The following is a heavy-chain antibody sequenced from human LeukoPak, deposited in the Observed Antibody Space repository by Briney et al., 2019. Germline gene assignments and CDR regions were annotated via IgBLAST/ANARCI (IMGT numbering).Heavy chain of an antibody. J-gene: IGHJ4*02. V-gene: IGHV1-2*02. CDR3: ARDLGEYSSSSGDY. CDR2: INPNSGGT. D-gene: IGHD6-6*01. Sequence: ASVKVSCKASGYTFTGYYMHWVRQAPGQGLEWMGWINPNSGGTNYAQKFQGRVTMTRDTSISTAYMELSRLRSDDTAVYYCARDLGEYSSSSGDYWGQGTLVTVSS. CDR1: GYTFTGYY.